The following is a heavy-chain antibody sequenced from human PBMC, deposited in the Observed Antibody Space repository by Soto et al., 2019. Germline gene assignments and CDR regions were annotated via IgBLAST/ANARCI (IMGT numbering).Heavy chain of an antibody. J-gene: IGHJ4*02. D-gene: IGHD6-13*01. CDR2: IYYSGST. V-gene: IGHV4-59*01. CDR1: GGSISSYY. CDR3: ARGGAAAGTHPSDY. Sequence: PSETLSLTCTVSGGSISSYYWSWIRQPPGKGLEWIGYIYYSGSTNYNPSLKSRVTISVDTSKNQFSLKLSSVTAADTAVYYCARGGAAAGTHPSDYWGQGTLVTAPQ.